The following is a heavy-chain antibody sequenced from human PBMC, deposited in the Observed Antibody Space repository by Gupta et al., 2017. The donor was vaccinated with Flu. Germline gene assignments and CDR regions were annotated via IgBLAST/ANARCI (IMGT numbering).Heavy chain of an antibody. CDR2: IYYSGST. D-gene: IGHD6-13*01. CDR3: ARDMGGGGWLVSGSWSTYGMDV. Sequence: QVQLQESGPGLVKPSETLSLTCTVSGGSISSYYWSWIRQPPGKGLEWIGYIYYSGSTNYNPSLKSRVTISVDTSKNQFSLKLSSVTAADTAVYYCARDMGGGGWLVSGSWSTYGMDVWGQGTTVTVSS. CDR1: GGSISSYY. V-gene: IGHV4-59*01. J-gene: IGHJ6*02.